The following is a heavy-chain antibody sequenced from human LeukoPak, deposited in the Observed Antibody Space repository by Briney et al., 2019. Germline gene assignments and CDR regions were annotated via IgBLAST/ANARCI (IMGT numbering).Heavy chain of an antibody. D-gene: IGHD5-12*01. Sequence: GGSLRLSCAASGFTFSSYAMSWVRQAPGKGLEWVSAISGSGRSTYYADSVKGRFTISRDNSKSPLYLQMNSLRAEDTAVYYCANLVATIWLWGQGTLVTVSS. V-gene: IGHV3-23*01. CDR2: ISGSGRST. J-gene: IGHJ4*02. CDR1: GFTFSSYA. CDR3: ANLVATIWL.